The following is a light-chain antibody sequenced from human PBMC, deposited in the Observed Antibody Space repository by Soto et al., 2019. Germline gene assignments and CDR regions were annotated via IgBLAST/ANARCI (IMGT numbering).Light chain of an antibody. V-gene: IGLV3-21*04. CDR2: NEI. CDR1: TIGRKS. Sequence: SYELTQPPSMSVAPGKTARITCGGNTIGRKSVHWYQQRPGQAPILVIYNEIERPSGIPERFSGSNSGNTATLTISRVDAGDEADYYCHVWDSESDHPLFGGGTKLTVL. J-gene: IGLJ2*01. CDR3: HVWDSESDHPL.